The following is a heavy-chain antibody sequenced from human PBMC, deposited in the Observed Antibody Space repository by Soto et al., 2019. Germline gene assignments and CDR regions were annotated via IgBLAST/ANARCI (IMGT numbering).Heavy chain of an antibody. CDR1: GGSVSSGSYY. V-gene: IGHV4-61*01. CDR2: IYYSGST. CDR3: ARGKENVRYFDY. D-gene: IGHD3-10*02. Sequence: SETLSLTCTVSGGSVSSGSYYWSWIRQPPGKGLEWIGYIYYSGSTNYNPSLKSRVTISVDTSKNQFSLKLSSVTAADTAVYYCARGKENVRYFDYWGQGTLVTVSS. J-gene: IGHJ4*02.